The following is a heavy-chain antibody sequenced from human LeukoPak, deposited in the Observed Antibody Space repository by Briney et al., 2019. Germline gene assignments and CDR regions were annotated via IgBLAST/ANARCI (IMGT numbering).Heavy chain of an antibody. CDR1: GFSLSTSGVG. D-gene: IGHD3-10*01. CDR3: AHRYLFGEFYYFDY. J-gene: IGHJ4*02. V-gene: IGHV2-5*02. Sequence: SGPTLVKPTQPLTLTCTFSGFSLSTSGVGVGWIRQPPGKALEWLALIYWDDDKRYSPSLKSRLTITKDTSKNQVVLTMTNMDPVDTATYYCAHRYLFGEFYYFDYWGQGTLVTVSS. CDR2: IYWDDDK.